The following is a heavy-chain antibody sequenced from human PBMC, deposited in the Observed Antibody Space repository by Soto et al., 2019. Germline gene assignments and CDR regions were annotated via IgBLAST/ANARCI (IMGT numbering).Heavy chain of an antibody. Sequence: TSETLSLTCTVSVVSISYYYWGWIRQPPGEGLEWIGYIYYSGSTNYNPSLKSRVTISVDTSKSQFSLKLSSVTAADTAVYYCARVPVSNYYGMDVWGQGTTVTVSS. CDR1: VVSISYYY. J-gene: IGHJ6*02. CDR2: IYYSGST. V-gene: IGHV4-59*01. CDR3: ARVPVSNYYGMDV. D-gene: IGHD2-2*01.